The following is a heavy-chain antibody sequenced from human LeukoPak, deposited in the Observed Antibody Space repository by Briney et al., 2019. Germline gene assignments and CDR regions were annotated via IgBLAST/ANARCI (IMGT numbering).Heavy chain of an antibody. Sequence: SETLSLTCTVSGGSISSSSYYRGWIRQPPGKGLEWIGSMYHSGSTFYSPSLKSRVTISVDTSKNQFSLRLNSVTAADTAVYYCASHQWLTNNYFDYWGQGTLVTVSS. CDR2: MYHSGST. V-gene: IGHV4-39*01. J-gene: IGHJ4*02. D-gene: IGHD6-19*01. CDR1: GGSISSSSYY. CDR3: ASHQWLTNNYFDY.